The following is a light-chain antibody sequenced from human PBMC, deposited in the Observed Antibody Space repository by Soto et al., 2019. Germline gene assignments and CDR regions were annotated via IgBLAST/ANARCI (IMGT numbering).Light chain of an antibody. Sequence: EIVMTQSLVALSVSPGESAALSCRASQSVGRNFAWYQQRPGQAPRVLIYGTSTRATGVPARFSGSGSGTDFTLTISSLQSEDFAVLYCQQYNKWPYTFGQGTRLEIK. CDR1: QSVGRN. V-gene: IGKV3-15*01. CDR2: GTS. CDR3: QQYNKWPYT. J-gene: IGKJ2*01.